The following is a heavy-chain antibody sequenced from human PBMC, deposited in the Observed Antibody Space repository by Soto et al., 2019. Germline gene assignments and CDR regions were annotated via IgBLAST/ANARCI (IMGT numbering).Heavy chain of an antibody. CDR2: ISYDGSNK. V-gene: IGHV3-30*18. Sequence: GGSLRLSCAASGFTFSSYGMHWVRQAPGKGLEWVAVISYDGSNKYYADSVKGRFTISRDNSKNTLYLQMNSLRAEDTAVYYCAKDIVVVVAANYYYYGMDVWGQGTTVTVSS. CDR1: GFTFSSYG. D-gene: IGHD2-15*01. CDR3: AKDIVVVVAANYYYYGMDV. J-gene: IGHJ6*02.